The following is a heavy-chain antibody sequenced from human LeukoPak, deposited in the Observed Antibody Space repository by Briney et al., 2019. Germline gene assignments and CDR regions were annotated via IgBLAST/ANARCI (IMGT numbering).Heavy chain of an antibody. CDR2: LFYNGST. Sequence: PSETLSLTCTVSGGSVSRSTYFWSWIRQPPGKALEWIGNLFYNGSTNYNPPLKSRVTISIDTSKNQFSLKLSSVTAADTAVYYCASLLPPGGRDFWSGYYNPPLYWGQGTLVTVSS. CDR3: ASLLPPGGRDFWSGYYNPPLY. V-gene: IGHV4-61*01. D-gene: IGHD3-3*01. CDR1: GGSVSRSTYF. J-gene: IGHJ4*02.